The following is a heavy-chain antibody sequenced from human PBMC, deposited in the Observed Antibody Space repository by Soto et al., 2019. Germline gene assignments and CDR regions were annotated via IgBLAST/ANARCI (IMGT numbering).Heavy chain of an antibody. V-gene: IGHV4-39*01. CDR3: ARREARALSHFYY. CDR2: NYYSVSP. CDR1: GGSISDSNYY. J-gene: IGHJ4*02. Sequence: PSETLSLTCTVSGGSISDSNYYWNWIRQPPGKGLEWIGGNYYSVSPYYNPSLNSRVTMSVDTSKNQFSRKLSSVTATDTAVYYCARREARALSHFYYWVQGTLV. D-gene: IGHD6-6*01.